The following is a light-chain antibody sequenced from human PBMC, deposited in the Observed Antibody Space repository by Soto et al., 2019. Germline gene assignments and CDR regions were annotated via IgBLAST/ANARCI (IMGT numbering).Light chain of an antibody. CDR2: GAS. V-gene: IGKV3-20*01. CDR1: QNLSRYF. Sequence: EVVLTQSRGTQSFSPGASASLSCRASQNLSRYFLAWYQHKPGQAPRLLMSGASRRATGIPDRFSGAGSGTDFTLTISRLENEDCAFYYCQQHDILTITFGQGTRLEIK. CDR3: QQHDILTIT. J-gene: IGKJ5*01.